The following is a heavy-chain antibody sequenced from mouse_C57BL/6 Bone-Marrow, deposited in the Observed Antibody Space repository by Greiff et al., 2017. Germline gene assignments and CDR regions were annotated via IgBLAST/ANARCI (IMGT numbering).Heavy chain of an antibody. CDR2: INPSSGYT. D-gene: IGHD2-3*01. J-gene: IGHJ3*01. Sequence: VQLQQSGADLARPGASVKMSCKASGYTFTSYTMHWVKQRPGQGLEWIGYINPSSGYTTYNQKFKDKATLTADKSSSTAYMQLSSLTSEDSAVYYCARRDDGYLFAYWGQGTLVTVSA. CDR3: ARRDDGYLFAY. V-gene: IGHV1-4*01. CDR1: GYTFTSYT.